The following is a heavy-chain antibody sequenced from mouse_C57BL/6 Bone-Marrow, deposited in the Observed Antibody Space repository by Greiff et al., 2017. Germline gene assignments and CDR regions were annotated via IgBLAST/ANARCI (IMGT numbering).Heavy chain of an antibody. V-gene: IGHV14-4*01. CDR2: IDPENVDT. Sequence: VQLQQSGAELVRPGASVKLSCTASGFNIKDDYMHWVKQRPEQGLEWIGWIDPENVDTEYASKFQGKATITADTSSNTAYLQLSSLTSEDTAVYYCTTGTVVADWYFDVWGTGTTVTVSS. D-gene: IGHD1-1*01. CDR1: GFNIKDDY. CDR3: TTGTVVADWYFDV. J-gene: IGHJ1*03.